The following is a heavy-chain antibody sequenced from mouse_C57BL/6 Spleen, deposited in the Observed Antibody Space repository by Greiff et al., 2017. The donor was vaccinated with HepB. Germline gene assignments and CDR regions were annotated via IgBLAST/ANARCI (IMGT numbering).Heavy chain of an antibody. CDR1: GYTFTSYG. D-gene: IGHD2-3*01. Sequence: QVQLQQSGAELARPGASVKLSCKASGYTFTSYGISWVKQRTGQGLEWIGEIYPRSGNTYYNEKFKGKATLTADKSSSTAYMELRSLTSEDSAVYFCAREGDGPYWYFDVWGTGTTVTVSS. J-gene: IGHJ1*03. V-gene: IGHV1-81*01. CDR3: AREGDGPYWYFDV. CDR2: IYPRSGNT.